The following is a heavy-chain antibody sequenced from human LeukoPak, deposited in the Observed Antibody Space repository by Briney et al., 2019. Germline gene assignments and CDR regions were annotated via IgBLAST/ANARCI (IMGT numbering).Heavy chain of an antibody. CDR1: GGSISSYY. V-gene: IGHV4-59*01. CDR2: IYYRGSI. CDR3: AGGGYDFWSGYGKFDY. Sequence: SETLSLTCTVSGGSISSYYWSWIRQPPGKGLEWIGYIYYRGSINYNPSLKSRVTISVDTSKNQFSLKLSSVTAADTAVYYCAGGGYDFWSGYGKFDYWGQGTLVTVSS. J-gene: IGHJ4*02. D-gene: IGHD3-3*01.